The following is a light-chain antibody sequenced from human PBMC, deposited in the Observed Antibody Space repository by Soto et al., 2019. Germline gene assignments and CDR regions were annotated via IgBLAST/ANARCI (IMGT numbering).Light chain of an antibody. J-gene: IGKJ1*01. CDR1: QSVSSSQ. CDR3: QQYEAVVT. Sequence: EIVLTQSPGTLSLSPGERATLSCRASQSVSSSQLAWYQQRPGQAPRLLVYGASTRATGIPDRFSGSGSGTDFTLTISRLEPEDVAVYYCQQYEAVVTFGQGTKVDIK. V-gene: IGKV3-20*01. CDR2: GAS.